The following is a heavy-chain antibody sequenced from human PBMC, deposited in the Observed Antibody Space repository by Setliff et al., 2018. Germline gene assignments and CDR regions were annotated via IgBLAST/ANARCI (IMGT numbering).Heavy chain of an antibody. Sequence: PGESLKISCKGSGYTLTNYWIGWVRQMPGKGLEWMGAIYPGDSDTRHSPSFQGQVTISADKSISTVYLQWSSLKASDTAIYYCARLTPETDFDYWGPGTLVTVSS. CDR1: GYTLTNYW. V-gene: IGHV5-51*01. D-gene: IGHD2-15*01. J-gene: IGHJ4*02. CDR3: ARLTPETDFDY. CDR2: IYPGDSDT.